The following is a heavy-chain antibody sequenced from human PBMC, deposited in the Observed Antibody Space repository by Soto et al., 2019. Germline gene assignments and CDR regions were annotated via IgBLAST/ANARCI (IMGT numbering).Heavy chain of an antibody. D-gene: IGHD2-15*01. Sequence: SETLSLTCTFSGCSIISSKHYLSWIRQHPGKGLEWIGYIYLSGSTYYNPSLKSRVTISVDTSKNQFSLKLSSVTAADTAVYYCARHLTYCSAGSCYSDFPYYGMDVWGQGTTVTVSS. CDR1: GCSIISSKHY. J-gene: IGHJ6*02. CDR2: IYLSGST. V-gene: IGHV4-39*01. CDR3: ARHLTYCSAGSCYSDFPYYGMDV.